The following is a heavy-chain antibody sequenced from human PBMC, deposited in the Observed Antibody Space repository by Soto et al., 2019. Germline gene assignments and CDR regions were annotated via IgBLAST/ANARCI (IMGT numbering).Heavy chain of an antibody. V-gene: IGHV1-18*01. CDR3: ARECDVTYYYYGMDV. Sequence: QVQLVQSGGEVRKPGASVTVSCKASWYTFTSYGISWVRQAPGQGLEWMGWISGYNGKTNYAQKVQDRVTMTTDTSTSTVYLELRSLRFDDTAVYYCARECDVTYYYYGMDVWGQGTTVTVSS. D-gene: IGHD4-4*01. CDR2: ISGYNGKT. J-gene: IGHJ6*02. CDR1: WYTFTSYG.